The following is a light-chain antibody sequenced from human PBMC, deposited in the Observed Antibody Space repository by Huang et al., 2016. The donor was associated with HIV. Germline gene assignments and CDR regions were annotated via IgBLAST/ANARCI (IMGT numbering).Light chain of an antibody. CDR1: QSVSSN. Sequence: EIVMTQSPGTLTVSPGERATLSCRASQSVSSNLAWYQQKPGQTPRLLIYGASTRATGIPARFSGSGSRTEFTLTISSLQSEDFGVYYCHQYTKWPSWTFGQGTKVEIK. J-gene: IGKJ1*01. CDR3: HQYTKWPSWT. V-gene: IGKV3-15*01. CDR2: GAS.